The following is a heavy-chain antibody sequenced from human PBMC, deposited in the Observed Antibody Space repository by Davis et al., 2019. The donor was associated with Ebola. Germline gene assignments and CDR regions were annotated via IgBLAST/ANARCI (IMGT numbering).Heavy chain of an antibody. CDR1: GGSISNYY. D-gene: IGHD2-15*01. CDR3: ARVDCSGGSCYPWYYYYGMDV. Sequence: PSETLSLTCTVSGGSISNYYWSWIRQPPGKGLECIGYIYYSGGPNYNPSLKSRVTMSVDTSKNQFSLKLTSVTAADTAVYYCARVDCSGGSCYPWYYYYGMDVWGQGTTVTVSS. V-gene: IGHV4-59*01. CDR2: IYYSGGP. J-gene: IGHJ6*02.